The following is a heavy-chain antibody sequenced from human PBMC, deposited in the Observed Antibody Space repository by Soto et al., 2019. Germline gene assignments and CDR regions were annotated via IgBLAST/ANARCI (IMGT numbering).Heavy chain of an antibody. Sequence: GGSLRLSCAASGFTFSNAWMNWVRQAPGEGLEWVGRIKSKTDGGTTDYAAPVKGRFTISRDDSKNTLYLQMNSLKTEDTAVYYCTTVLSDLRGSYYDFWSAPRDWFDPWGQGALVTVSS. CDR1: GFTFSNAW. J-gene: IGHJ5*02. D-gene: IGHD3-3*01. CDR3: TTVLSDLRGSYYDFWSAPRDWFDP. V-gene: IGHV3-15*07. CDR2: IKSKTDGGTT.